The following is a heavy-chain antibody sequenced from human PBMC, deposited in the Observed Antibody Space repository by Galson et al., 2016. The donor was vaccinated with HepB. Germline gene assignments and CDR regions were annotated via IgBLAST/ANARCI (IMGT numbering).Heavy chain of an antibody. V-gene: IGHV4-4*02. D-gene: IGHD2-8*01. J-gene: IGHJ4*02. Sequence: YNPSLRSPFSISLDESKNQFSLNLSSVTAADTAVYYCARGQIMVVIPYFDNWGQGTLVTVSS. CDR3: ARGQIMVVIPYFDN.